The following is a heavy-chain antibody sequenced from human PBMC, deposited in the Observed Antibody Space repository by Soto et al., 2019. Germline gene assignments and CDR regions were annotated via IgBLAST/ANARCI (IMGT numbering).Heavy chain of an antibody. V-gene: IGHV2-5*02. CDR2: IYWDDDK. Sequence: QITLKESGPTLVKPTQTLTLTCTFSGFSLSTRGVGVGWIRQPPGKALEWLALIYWDDDKRYSPSLKSRLTITKDTSKNQVVLTMTNMDPVDTATYYCEHRFTNNWFGPWGQGTLVTVSS. CDR3: EHRFTNNWFGP. J-gene: IGHJ5*02. D-gene: IGHD3-10*01. CDR1: GFSLSTRGVG.